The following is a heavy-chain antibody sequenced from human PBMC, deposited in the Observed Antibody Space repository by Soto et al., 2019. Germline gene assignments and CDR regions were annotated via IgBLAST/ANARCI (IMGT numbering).Heavy chain of an antibody. V-gene: IGHV4-39*01. CDR2: MFYSGLT. CDR3: APLSVSLSGPYGIHV. J-gene: IGHJ6*02. Sequence: SETLSLTCSVSGYSVSSSDYYWAWIRQPPGKGLEWIGSMFYSGLTYYNPSLKSRVTLSVDTSKNQFSVRLNSVTAADTAVYSCAPLSVSLSGPYGIHVWGQGTTVTVSS. CDR1: GYSVSSSDYY. D-gene: IGHD2-15*01.